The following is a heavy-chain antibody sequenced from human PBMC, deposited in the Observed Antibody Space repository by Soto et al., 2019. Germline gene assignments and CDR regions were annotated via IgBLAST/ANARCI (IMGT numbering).Heavy chain of an antibody. J-gene: IGHJ4*02. V-gene: IGHV3-11*03. CDR3: ARGSQQWRVTDY. CDR1: GFTFSDYY. D-gene: IGHD6-19*01. CDR2: ISSSSSYT. Sequence: QVQLLESGGGLVKPGGSLRLSCAASGFTFSDYYMSWIRQAPGKGLEWVSYISSSSSYTNYADSVKGRFTISRDNHNHCLDQQVDSLRAEDAAAYYCARGSQQWRVTDYWGQGTLVTVSS.